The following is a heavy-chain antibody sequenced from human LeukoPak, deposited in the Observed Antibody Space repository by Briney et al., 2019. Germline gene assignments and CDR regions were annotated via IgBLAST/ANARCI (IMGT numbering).Heavy chain of an antibody. Sequence: SGPTLVNPTQTLTLTCTFSGFSLSTSGMCVSWIRQPPGKALEWLARIDWDDDKYYSTSLKTRLTISKDTSKNQVVLTMTNMDPVDTATYYCARIARGYSYGVNWGQGTLVTVSS. V-gene: IGHV2-70*11. CDR1: GFSLSTSGMC. CDR3: ARIARGYSYGVN. CDR2: IDWDDDK. D-gene: IGHD5-18*01. J-gene: IGHJ4*02.